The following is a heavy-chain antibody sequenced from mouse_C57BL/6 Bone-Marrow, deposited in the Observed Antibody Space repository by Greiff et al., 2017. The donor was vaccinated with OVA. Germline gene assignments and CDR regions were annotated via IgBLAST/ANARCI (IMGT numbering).Heavy chain of an antibody. CDR3: AQLRPNYDAMDY. CDR2: IDPYDGST. J-gene: IGHJ4*01. CDR1: GYTFTSYW. V-gene: IGHV1-50*01. Sequence: QVQLQQPGAELVKPGASVKLSCKASGYTFTSYWMQWVKQRPGQGLEWIGEIDPYDGSTNYNQKFKGKATLTVDTSSSTAYMQLSSLTSEDSAVDDCAQLRPNYDAMDYWGQGTSVTVSS. D-gene: IGHD3-2*02.